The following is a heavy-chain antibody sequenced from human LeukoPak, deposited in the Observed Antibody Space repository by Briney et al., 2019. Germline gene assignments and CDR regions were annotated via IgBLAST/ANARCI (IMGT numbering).Heavy chain of an antibody. CDR2: TYYRSKWYH. V-gene: IGHV6-1*01. CDR3: ARGLVYGSGSYPYYYYYYYMDV. CDR1: GDSVSCNSAA. D-gene: IGHD3-10*01. J-gene: IGHJ6*03. Sequence: SQTLSLTCAISGDSVSCNSAAWNWIRQSPSRGLEWLGRTYYRSKWYHDYAVSVKSRITINPDTSKNQFSLQLNSVTPEDTAVYYCARGLVYGSGSYPYYYYYYYMDVWGKGTTVTVSS.